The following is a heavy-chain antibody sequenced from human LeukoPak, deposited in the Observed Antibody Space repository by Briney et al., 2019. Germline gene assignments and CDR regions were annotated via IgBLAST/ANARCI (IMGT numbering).Heavy chain of an antibody. V-gene: IGHV3-74*03. CDR2: IDNAGSIT. D-gene: IGHD3-22*01. CDR3: VRSAFHAGSGNYYDY. J-gene: IGHJ4*02. Sequence: GGSLRLSCAASGFTFDDYGTSWVRQAPGKGLVWVSRIDNAGSITTYADSVKGRFTISRDNAENTLYLQMNSLRVEDTAVYYCVRSAFHAGSGNYYDYWGQGTLVTVSS. CDR1: GFTFDDYG.